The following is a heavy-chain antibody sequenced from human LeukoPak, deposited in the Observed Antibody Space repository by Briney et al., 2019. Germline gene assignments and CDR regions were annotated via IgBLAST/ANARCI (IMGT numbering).Heavy chain of an antibody. J-gene: IGHJ3*02. CDR2: IYYSGST. CDR1: GGSISSSSYY. V-gene: IGHV4-39*07. Sequence: PSETLSLTCTVSGGSISSSSYYWGWIRQPPGKGLEWIGSIYYSGSTYYNPSLKSRVTISVDRSKNQFSLKLSSVTAADTAVYYCARTGWELHAFDIWGQGTMVTVSS. CDR3: ARTGWELHAFDI. D-gene: IGHD1-26*01.